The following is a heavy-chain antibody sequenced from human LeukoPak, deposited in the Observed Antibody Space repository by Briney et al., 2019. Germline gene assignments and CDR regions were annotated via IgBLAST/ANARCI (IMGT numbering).Heavy chain of an antibody. V-gene: IGHV1-18*01. CDR1: GYTFTSYG. CDR2: INAYNGNT. Sequence: ASVKVSCTASGYTFTSYGISWARPAPGQGLEWMGWINAYNGNTNYAQKLQGRVTMTTDTSTSTAYMELRSLRSDDTAVYYCARVEYGYCSSTSCSNLYYGMDVWGQGATVTVSS. CDR3: ARVEYGYCSSTSCSNLYYGMDV. J-gene: IGHJ6*02. D-gene: IGHD2-2*03.